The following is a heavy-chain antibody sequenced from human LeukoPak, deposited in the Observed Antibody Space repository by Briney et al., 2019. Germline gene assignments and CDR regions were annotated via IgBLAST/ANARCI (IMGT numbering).Heavy chain of an antibody. CDR2: INPNSGGT. Sequence: GASVKVSCKASGYTFTGYYMHWLRQAPGQGLEWMGWINPNSGGTNYAQKFQGWVTMTRDTSISTAYMELSSLRSEDTAVYYCATGWELLRDYWGQGTLVTVSS. J-gene: IGHJ4*02. CDR3: ATGWELLRDY. V-gene: IGHV1-2*04. D-gene: IGHD1-26*01. CDR1: GYTFTGYY.